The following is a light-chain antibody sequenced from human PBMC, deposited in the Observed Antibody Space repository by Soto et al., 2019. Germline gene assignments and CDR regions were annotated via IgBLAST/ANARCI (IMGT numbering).Light chain of an antibody. CDR1: QSVRTY. J-gene: IGKJ1*01. V-gene: IGKV3-20*01. CDR2: GAS. CDR3: QQYDRSSWT. Sequence: EIVLTQSPGTLSLSPGARATLSCRASQSVRTYLAWYQQKPGQAPRLLIYGASTRATGIPDRFSGSGSGTDFTLSISRREPEDFAVYYCQQYDRSSWTFGQGTRVEIK.